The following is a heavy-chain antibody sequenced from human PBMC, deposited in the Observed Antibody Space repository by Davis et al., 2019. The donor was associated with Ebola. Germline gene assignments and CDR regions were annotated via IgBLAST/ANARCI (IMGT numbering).Heavy chain of an antibody. V-gene: IGHV4-59*01. CDR2: ISYSGNT. Sequence: SETLSLTCTVSGDSINSYYWSWIRQPPGKGLEWIGYISYSGNTNYNPSLKSRVTMSADTSKNQFSLKLSSVTAADTAVYYCARVRSGYYGMDVWGKGTTVTVSS. J-gene: IGHJ6*04. CDR3: ARVRSGYYGMDV. CDR1: GDSINSYY. D-gene: IGHD6-25*01.